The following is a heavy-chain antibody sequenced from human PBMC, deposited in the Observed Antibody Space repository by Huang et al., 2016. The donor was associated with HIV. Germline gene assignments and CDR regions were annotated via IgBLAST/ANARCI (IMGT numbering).Heavy chain of an antibody. CDR3: ARQWTILEWLLGLDV. D-gene: IGHD3-3*01. CDR1: GGSFTGNY. Sequence: QMQLQQRGAGLLKPSETLSLTCGVSGGSFTGNYLTWIRQAPGKGLEWIGEVNDSVATNSNPSLNGRVTISLDKSNRELSLNLRSVTAADTAVYYCARQWTILEWLLGLDVWGQGTTVIVSS. V-gene: IGHV4-34*02. CDR2: VNDSVAT. J-gene: IGHJ6*02.